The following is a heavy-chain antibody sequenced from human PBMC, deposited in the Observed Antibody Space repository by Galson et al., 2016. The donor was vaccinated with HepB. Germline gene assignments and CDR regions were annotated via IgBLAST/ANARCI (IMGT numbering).Heavy chain of an antibody. CDR2: ISFDGYNK. CDR3: LTVDTTVSGNLY. Sequence: SLRLSCAASGFTFNTYTMHWVRQAPGKGLEWVAVISFDGYNKYYADSVKGRFTISRDNSRNTLYLQVNSLGPEDTAVYYCLTVDTTVSGNLYWGQGTLVIVSS. D-gene: IGHD5-18*01. J-gene: IGHJ4*02. CDR1: GFTFNTYT. V-gene: IGHV3-30-3*01.